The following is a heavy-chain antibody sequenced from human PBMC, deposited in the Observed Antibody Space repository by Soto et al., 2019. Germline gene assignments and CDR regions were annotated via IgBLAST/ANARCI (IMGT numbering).Heavy chain of an antibody. V-gene: IGHV4-59*01. J-gene: IGHJ6*02. D-gene: IGHD2-15*01. CDR1: GGSISSYY. CDR3: AREGIELPAPYGMDV. CDR2: IYYSGST. Sequence: QVQLQESGPGLVKPSETLSLTCTVSGGSISSYYWSWIRQPPGKGLEWIGYIYYSGSTNYNPSLKSRVTISVDTSKNQFSLKLSSVTAADTAVYYCAREGIELPAPYGMDVWGQGTTVTVSS.